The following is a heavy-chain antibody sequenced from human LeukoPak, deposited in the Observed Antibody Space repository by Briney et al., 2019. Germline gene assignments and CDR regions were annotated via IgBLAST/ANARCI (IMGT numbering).Heavy chain of an antibody. CDR1: GYTFTGYY. D-gene: IGHD3-22*01. V-gene: IGHV1-2*02. J-gene: IGHJ5*02. CDR3: AKGRVVARRKSLTYHWLDP. CDR2: INPNSGGA. Sequence: GASVKVSCKASGYTFTGYYIHWVRQAPGQGLEWVGWINPNSGGAKYAQKFQDRVTMTRDTSISTAYMGLSRLGSDDTAVYYCAKGRVVARRKSLTYHWLDPWGQGTLVTVSS.